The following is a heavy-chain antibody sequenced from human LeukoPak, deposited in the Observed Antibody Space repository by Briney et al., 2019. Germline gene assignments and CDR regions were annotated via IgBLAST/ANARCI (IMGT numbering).Heavy chain of an antibody. CDR3: AKVASYSSSWYDYYYYYGMDV. D-gene: IGHD6-13*01. CDR1: GFTFSSYG. V-gene: IGHV3-30*18. CDR2: ISYDGSNK. Sequence: GGSLRLSCAASGFTFSSYGMHWVRQAPGKGLEWVAVISYDGSNKYYADSVKGRFTISRDNSKNTLYLQMNSLRAEDTAVNYCAKVASYSSSWYDYYYYYGMDVWGQGTTVTVSS. J-gene: IGHJ6*02.